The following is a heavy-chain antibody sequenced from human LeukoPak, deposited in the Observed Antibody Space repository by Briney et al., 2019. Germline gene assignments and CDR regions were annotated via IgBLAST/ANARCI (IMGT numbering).Heavy chain of an antibody. D-gene: IGHD6-13*01. CDR1: GYTFTSYD. J-gene: IGHJ4*02. CDR3: ARRYSSSWYQTNRGFDY. CDR2: MNPNSGNT. Sequence: GASVKVSCKASGYTFTSYDNNWVRQATGQGLEWMGWMNPNSGNTGYAQKFQGRVTITRNTSISTAYMELSSLRSEDTAVYYCARRYSSSWYQTNRGFDYWGQGTLVTVSS. V-gene: IGHV1-8*03.